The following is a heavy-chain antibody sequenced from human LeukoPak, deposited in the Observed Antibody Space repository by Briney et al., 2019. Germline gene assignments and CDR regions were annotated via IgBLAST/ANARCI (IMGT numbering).Heavy chain of an antibody. V-gene: IGHV3-21*01. CDR1: GFTFSSYS. J-gene: IGHJ4*02. D-gene: IGHD5-18*01. Sequence: PGGSLRLSRAASGFTFSSYSMNWVRQAPGKGLEWVSSISSSSSYIYYADSVKGRFTISRDNAKNSLYLQMNSLRAEDTAVYYCASDTAMVNYFDYWGQGTLVTVSS. CDR3: ASDTAMVNYFDY. CDR2: ISSSSSYI.